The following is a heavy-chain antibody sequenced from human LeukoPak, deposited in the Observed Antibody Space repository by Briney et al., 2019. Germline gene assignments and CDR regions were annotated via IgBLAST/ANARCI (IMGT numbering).Heavy chain of an antibody. Sequence: SETLPLTCAVYGGSFSGYYWSWIRQPPGKGLEWIGEINHSGSTNYNPSLKSRVTISVDTSKNQFSLKLSSVTAADTAVYYCARRNYDFWSGYYGTYFDYWGQGTLVTVSS. V-gene: IGHV4-34*01. CDR3: ARRNYDFWSGYYGTYFDY. CDR2: INHSGST. CDR1: GGSFSGYY. D-gene: IGHD3-3*01. J-gene: IGHJ4*02.